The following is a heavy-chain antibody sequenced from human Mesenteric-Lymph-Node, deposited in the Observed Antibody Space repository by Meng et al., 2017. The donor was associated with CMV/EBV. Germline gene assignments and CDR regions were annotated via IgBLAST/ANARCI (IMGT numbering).Heavy chain of an antibody. CDR1: GGTVSSYA. Sequence: SGGTVSSYAISWVRQAPGQGLEWMGGIIPIFGTANYAQKFQGRVTITADKSTSTAYMELSSLRSEDTAVYYCARARANYDILTGYGYWGQGTLVTVSS. J-gene: IGHJ4*02. V-gene: IGHV1-69*06. CDR2: IIPIFGTA. CDR3: ARARANYDILTGYGY. D-gene: IGHD3-9*01.